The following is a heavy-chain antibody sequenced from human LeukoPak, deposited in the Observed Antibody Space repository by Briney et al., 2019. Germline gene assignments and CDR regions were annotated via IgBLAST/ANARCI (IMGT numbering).Heavy chain of an antibody. D-gene: IGHD6-19*01. V-gene: IGHV4-39*01. J-gene: IGHJ4*02. CDR3: ARHTLSSYGGWYASDS. CDR2: MYYSGST. CDR1: GGSISSANSY. Sequence: PSETLSLTCTVSGGSISSANSYWGWIRLPPGKGLEWIGSMYYSGSTYYNPSLKSRVTMSVDTSKNQFSLRLNSVTAADTAVYYCARHTLSSYGGWYASDSWGQGTLVTVSS.